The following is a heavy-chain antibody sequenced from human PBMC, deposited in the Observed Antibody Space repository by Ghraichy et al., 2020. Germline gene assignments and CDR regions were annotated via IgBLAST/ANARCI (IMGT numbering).Heavy chain of an antibody. Sequence: SETLSLTCTVSGGSIRSFYWNWIRQPPGKGLEWIGHIYDSGSTNYNPSLKSRVTISVDTSKNQFSLKLRSVTAADTAVYYCAGQEGGFLEGYGMNVWGQGTTVTGSS. CDR3: AGQEGGFLEGYGMNV. J-gene: IGHJ6*02. CDR1: GGSIRSFY. D-gene: IGHD3-3*01. CDR2: IYDSGST. V-gene: IGHV4-59*08.